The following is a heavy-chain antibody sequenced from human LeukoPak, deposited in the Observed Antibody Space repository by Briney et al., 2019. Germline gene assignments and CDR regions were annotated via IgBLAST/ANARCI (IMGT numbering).Heavy chain of an antibody. V-gene: IGHV3-30*18. Sequence: PGRSLRLSCAVSGFTLSSYGTHWVRPAPGKGLGWVAVISYVGSNKYYADSVKGRFTISRDNSKNTLYLQMNSLRAEDTAVYYCAKDQLYDVYSSSSVYYYYGMDVWGQGTTVTVSS. D-gene: IGHD6-6*01. CDR2: ISYVGSNK. CDR1: GFTLSSYG. CDR3: AKDQLYDVYSSSSVYYYYGMDV. J-gene: IGHJ6*02.